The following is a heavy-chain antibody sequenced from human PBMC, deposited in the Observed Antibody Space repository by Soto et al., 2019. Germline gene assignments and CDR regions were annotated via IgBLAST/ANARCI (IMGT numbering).Heavy chain of an antibody. Sequence: SETLSLTCAVSGYSISSSNWWGWIRQPPGKGLEWIGYIYYSGTTYYNPSLKSRVTMSVDTSKNQFSLKLTSVTAVDTAVYYCARGPTTEKVDSWGQGILVTVSS. J-gene: IGHJ4*02. CDR3: ARGPTTEKVDS. CDR1: GYSISSSNW. CDR2: IYYSGTT. V-gene: IGHV4-28*03.